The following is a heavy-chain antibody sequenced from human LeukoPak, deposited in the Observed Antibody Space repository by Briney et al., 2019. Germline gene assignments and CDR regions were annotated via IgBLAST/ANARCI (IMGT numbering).Heavy chain of an antibody. CDR2: ISSSSRFI. V-gene: IGHV3-21*01. D-gene: IGHD2-2*01. CDR3: ARDPGVPAAPLDY. CDR1: GFTFSPYS. J-gene: IGHJ4*02. Sequence: KAGGSLRLSCAASGFTFSPYSMNWVRQAPGKGLEWVAYISSSSRFIYYADSVKGRFIISRDNANNSLHLQMNSLRVEDTAVYLCARDPGVPAAPLDYWGQGTLVAVSS.